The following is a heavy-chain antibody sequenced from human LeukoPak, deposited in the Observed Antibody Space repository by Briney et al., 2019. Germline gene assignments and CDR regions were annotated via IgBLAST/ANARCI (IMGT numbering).Heavy chain of an antibody. CDR2: MNPNNGNT. D-gene: IGHD2-2*01. CDR1: GYTFTSYD. Sequence: ASLKLSCKASGYTFTSYDIIGVRRASGQRLQWRGWMNPNNGNTGYAQNFQGRVTITRNTSISTAYMDLSSLRSEDTAVYYCARGPGAINDYYMDVWGKGTTVTVSS. J-gene: IGHJ6*03. V-gene: IGHV1-8*03. CDR3: ARGPGAINDYYMDV.